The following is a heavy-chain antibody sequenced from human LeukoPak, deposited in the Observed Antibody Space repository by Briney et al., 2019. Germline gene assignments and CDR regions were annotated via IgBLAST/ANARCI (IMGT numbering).Heavy chain of an antibody. V-gene: IGHV1-2*02. Sequence: GASVKVSCKASGYTFTGYYMHWVRQAPGQGLEWMGWINPNSGGTNYAQKFQGRVTMTRDTSSSTAYMELSRLRSDDTAVYYCARDFNRDILTGLAVDYWGQGTLVTVSS. J-gene: IGHJ4*02. D-gene: IGHD3-9*01. CDR2: INPNSGGT. CDR3: ARDFNRDILTGLAVDY. CDR1: GYTFTGYY.